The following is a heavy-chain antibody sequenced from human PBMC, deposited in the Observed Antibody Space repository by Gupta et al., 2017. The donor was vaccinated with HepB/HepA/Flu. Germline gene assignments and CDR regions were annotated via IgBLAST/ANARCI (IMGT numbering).Heavy chain of an antibody. Sequence: QVQVVEPWGGLVKPGGSLRLSCPSSAFPFSNYYMSWIRQAPGKGLEWVSYISSSGSTIYYADSVKGRFTISRDNAKNSLYLQMNSLRAEDTAVYYCARYANNWFDPWVQGTLVTVSS. V-gene: IGHV3-11*04. CDR3: ARYANNWFDP. CDR2: ISSSGSTI. J-gene: IGHJ5*02. CDR1: AFPFSNYY. D-gene: IGHD2-2*01.